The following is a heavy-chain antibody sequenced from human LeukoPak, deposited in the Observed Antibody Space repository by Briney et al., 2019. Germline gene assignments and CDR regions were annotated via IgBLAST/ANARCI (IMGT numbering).Heavy chain of an antibody. CDR1: GGTFSSYA. Sequence: SVKVSCKASGGTFSSYAISWVRQAPGPGLEWMGGIIPIFGTTNYAQRFQGRVTINADESTSTAYMELSSLRSEDTAVYYCARGGEGAYDFPYWGQGTLVTVSS. V-gene: IGHV1-69*01. CDR3: ARGGEGAYDFPY. CDR2: IIPIFGTT. D-gene: IGHD5-12*01. J-gene: IGHJ4*02.